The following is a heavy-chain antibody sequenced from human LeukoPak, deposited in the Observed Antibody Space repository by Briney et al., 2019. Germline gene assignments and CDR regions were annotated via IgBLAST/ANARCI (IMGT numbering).Heavy chain of an antibody. V-gene: IGHV4-61*01. Sequence: KPSETLSLTCTVSGGSVSSGTYYWSWIRQPPGKGLEWIGYIYYSGSTNYNPSLKSRATISVDTSKNQFSLKLSSVAAADTAVYYCARGRRRGYFDYWGQEPWSPSPQ. CDR2: IYYSGST. D-gene: IGHD3-10*01. CDR1: GGSVSSGTYY. J-gene: IGHJ4*01. CDR3: ARGRRRGYFDY.